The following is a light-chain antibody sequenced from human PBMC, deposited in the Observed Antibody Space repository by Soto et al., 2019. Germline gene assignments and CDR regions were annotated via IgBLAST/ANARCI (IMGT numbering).Light chain of an antibody. Sequence: EIVLTQSPATLALSPRDRVTLPCRASQYINTRLAWYQHRPGQAPRLLIYQASIRAAGIPARFSASGSGTDFTLTISDVQAEDMALYYCHQRQGWPRTFGQGTKVDIK. CDR2: QAS. V-gene: IGKV3-11*01. CDR3: HQRQGWPRT. CDR1: QYINTR. J-gene: IGKJ1*01.